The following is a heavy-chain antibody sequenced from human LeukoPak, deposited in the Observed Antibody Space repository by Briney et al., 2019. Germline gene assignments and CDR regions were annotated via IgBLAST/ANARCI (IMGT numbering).Heavy chain of an antibody. Sequence: SESLSLTCTVSGDSISSSSYYWAWIRQPPGKGREWIGSIYYSGSTYYNPSLKSRVTISVDTSKNQFSLKLSSVTAADTAVYYCARLYSSSWQFDYWGQGNLVTVSS. CDR2: IYYSGST. J-gene: IGHJ4*02. CDR3: ARLYSSSWQFDY. CDR1: GDSISSSSYY. D-gene: IGHD6-13*01. V-gene: IGHV4-39*07.